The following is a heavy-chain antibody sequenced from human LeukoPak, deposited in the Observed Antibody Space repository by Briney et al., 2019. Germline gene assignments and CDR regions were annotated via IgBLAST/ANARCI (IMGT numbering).Heavy chain of an antibody. V-gene: IGHV3-15*01. CDR3: MYYYDSSGYYVDY. CDR2: IKSKTDGGTT. CDR1: GFTFSNAW. J-gene: IGHJ4*02. D-gene: IGHD3-22*01. Sequence: GGSLRLSCTVSGFTFSNAWMSWVRRAPGKGLEWVGRIKSKTDGGTTDYAAPVKGRFTISRDDSKNTLYLQMNSLKTEDTAVYYAMYYYDSSGYYVDYWGQGTLVTVSS.